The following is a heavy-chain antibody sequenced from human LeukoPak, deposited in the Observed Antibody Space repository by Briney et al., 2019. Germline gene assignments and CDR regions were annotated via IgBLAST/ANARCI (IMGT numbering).Heavy chain of an antibody. J-gene: IGHJ4*02. CDR3: ARGDGYQFDY. CDR2: ISSSSYI. CDR1: GFTFSSYA. Sequence: GGSLRLSCAASGFTFSSYAMSWVRQAPGKGLEWVSSISSSSYIYYADSVKGRFTISRDNAKNSLYLQMNSLRAEDTAVYYCARGDGYQFDYWGQGTLVTVSS. D-gene: IGHD5-24*01. V-gene: IGHV3-21*01.